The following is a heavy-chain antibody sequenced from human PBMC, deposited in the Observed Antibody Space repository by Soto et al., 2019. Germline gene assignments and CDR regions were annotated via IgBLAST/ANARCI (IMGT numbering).Heavy chain of an antibody. D-gene: IGHD6-13*01. Sequence: QVQLQQWGAGLLKPSETLSLTCAVYGGSFSGYYWSWIRQPPGKGLEWIGEINHSGSTNYNPSLKSRVTISVDTSKNQFSLKLSSVTAADTAVYYCARVLAAAEDFDIWGQGTMVTVSS. J-gene: IGHJ3*02. CDR3: ARVLAAAEDFDI. CDR1: GGSFSGYY. CDR2: INHSGST. V-gene: IGHV4-34*01.